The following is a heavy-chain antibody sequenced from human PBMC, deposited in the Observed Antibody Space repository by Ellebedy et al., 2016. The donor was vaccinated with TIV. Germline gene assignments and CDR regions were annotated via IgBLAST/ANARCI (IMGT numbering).Heavy chain of an antibody. CDR2: IDFSGTGT. V-gene: IGHV3-21*06. Sequence: GESLKISXAASGFTFSIAGMTWVRRAPGKGLEWVATIDFSGTGTYYADSVKGRFIIPRDNTKNSLFLQMNSLGVEDTAVYYCARDGSEWSRDYWGQGTLVTVSS. D-gene: IGHD3-3*01. CDR1: GFTFSIAG. CDR3: ARDGSEWSRDY. J-gene: IGHJ4*02.